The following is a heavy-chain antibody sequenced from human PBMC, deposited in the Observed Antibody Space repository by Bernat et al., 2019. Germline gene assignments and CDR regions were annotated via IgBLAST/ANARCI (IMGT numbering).Heavy chain of an antibody. J-gene: IGHJ3*02. CDR2: ISNDESNK. CDR1: GFTFSTYG. D-gene: IGHD5-18*01. V-gene: IGHV3-30*03. Sequence: QVQLVESGGGVVQPGRSLRLSCAASGFTFSTYGMHWVRQAPGKRLEWVAVISNDESNKYYADSVKGRFTISRDNSKNTLYLQMNSLRAEDTAVYYCARGIQLWLSSNDAFDIWGQGTMVTVSS. CDR3: ARGIQLWLSSNDAFDI.